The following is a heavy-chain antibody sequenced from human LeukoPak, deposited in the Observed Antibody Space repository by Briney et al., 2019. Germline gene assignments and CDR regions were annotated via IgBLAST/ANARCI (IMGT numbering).Heavy chain of an antibody. CDR2: IIPIFGTA. D-gene: IGHD4-23*01. J-gene: IGHJ4*02. CDR3: ASHYGGNPPAD. V-gene: IGHV1-69*13. CDR1: GYTFTGYY. Sequence: SVKVSCKASGYTFTGYYMHWVRQAPGQGLEWMGGIIPIFGTADYAQKFQGRVTITADESTSTAYMELSSLRSEDTAVYYCASHYGGNPPADWGQGTLVTVSS.